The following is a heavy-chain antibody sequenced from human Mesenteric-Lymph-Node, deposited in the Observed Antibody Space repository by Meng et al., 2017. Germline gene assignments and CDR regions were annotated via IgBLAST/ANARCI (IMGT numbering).Heavy chain of an antibody. CDR1: GGSISSINW. Sequence: HLQESGPRLVKPSETLSLPCAVSGGSISSINWWTWVRQPPGKGLEWIGEIYHSGSTNYNPSLKSRVTISVDKSKNQFSLKLSSVTAADTAVYYCARVAAAGNEWFDPWGQGTLVTVSS. J-gene: IGHJ5*02. D-gene: IGHD6-13*01. CDR2: IYHSGST. CDR3: ARVAAAGNEWFDP. V-gene: IGHV4-4*02.